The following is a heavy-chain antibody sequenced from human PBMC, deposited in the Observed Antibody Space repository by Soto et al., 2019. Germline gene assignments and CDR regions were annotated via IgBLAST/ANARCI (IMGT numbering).Heavy chain of an antibody. D-gene: IGHD3-22*01. J-gene: IGHJ4*02. V-gene: IGHV1-69*13. CDR3: ALAALDYDSSGYFDY. CDR1: GVTYSSYA. Sequence: SVKDSCKATGVTYSSYAISWVRQAPGQGLEWMGGSIPIFGTANYTQKFQGRVTNTADESTSTAYMELSSLRSVYSGVYYCALAALDYDSSGYFDYWGQGTLVTVSS. CDR2: SIPIFGTA.